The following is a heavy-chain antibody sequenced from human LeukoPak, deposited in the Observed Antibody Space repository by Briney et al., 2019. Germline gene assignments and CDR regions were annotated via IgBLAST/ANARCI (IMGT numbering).Heavy chain of an antibody. V-gene: IGHV4-59*08. CDR3: ARYLRYFDWLQFDY. J-gene: IGHJ4*02. CDR2: IYYSGST. D-gene: IGHD3-9*01. Sequence: SETLSLTCTLSGGSISRYYWSWIRQPPGKGLEWIGYIYYSGSTNYNPSLKSRVTISVDTSKHQFSLKLSSVTAADTAVYYCARYLRYFDWLQFDYWGQGTLVTVSS. CDR1: GGSISRYY.